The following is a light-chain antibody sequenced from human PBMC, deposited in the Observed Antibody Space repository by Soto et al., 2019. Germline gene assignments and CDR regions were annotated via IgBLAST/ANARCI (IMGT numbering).Light chain of an antibody. Sequence: DIQMTQSPSSLSASVGDRVTIICRASQNINSYLAWFQQKPGKAPKSLIYDATSLQRGVPSRFSGSGSGTDFSLTISSLQPEDAATYYCQQYERYNPSFGGGTKLEI. J-gene: IGKJ4*01. CDR2: DAT. V-gene: IGKV1-16*01. CDR1: QNINSY. CDR3: QQYERYNPS.